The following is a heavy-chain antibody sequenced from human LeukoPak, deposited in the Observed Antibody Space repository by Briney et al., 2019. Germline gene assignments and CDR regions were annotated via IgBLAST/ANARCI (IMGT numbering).Heavy chain of an antibody. CDR1: GFTFGDYA. J-gene: IGHJ4*02. CDR3: TRYLEWLLLSEGIVFDY. Sequence: PGGSLRLSCTASGFTFGDYAMSWFRQAPGKGLEWVGFIRSKAYGGTTEYAASVKGRFTISRDDSKSIAYLQMNSLKTEDTAVYYCTRYLEWLLLSEGIVFDYWGQGTLVTVSS. D-gene: IGHD3-3*01. V-gene: IGHV3-49*03. CDR2: IRSKAYGGTT.